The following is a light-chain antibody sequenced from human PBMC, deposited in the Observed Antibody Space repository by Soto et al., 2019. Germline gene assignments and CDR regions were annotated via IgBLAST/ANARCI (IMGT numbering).Light chain of an antibody. CDR1: SSDVGGYNF. V-gene: IGLV2-14*03. Sequence: QSALTQPASVSGSPGQSITISCTGTSSDVGGYNFVSWYQQHPGKAPKFIIYDVRNRPSGVSNRFSGSRSGNTASLTISGLQAEDDADYYCSSHTSSSTVIFGGGTKLTVL. CDR3: SSHTSSSTVI. J-gene: IGLJ2*01. CDR2: DVR.